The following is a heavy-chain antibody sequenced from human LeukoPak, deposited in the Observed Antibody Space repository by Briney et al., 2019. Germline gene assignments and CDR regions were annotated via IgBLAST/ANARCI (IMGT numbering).Heavy chain of an antibody. V-gene: IGHV3-53*01. CDR1: GFTVNSNY. D-gene: IGHD1-1*01. Sequence: GFLRLSYAASGFTVNSNYMSWLRQAPGKGLEWVSVIYSGGSTYYADSVKGRFTISRDNSKTTLYLLMNSPIAEDTAVYYCAKGDGILGFDYWGQGTLVTVSS. CDR2: IYSGGST. J-gene: IGHJ4*02. CDR3: AKGDGILGFDY.